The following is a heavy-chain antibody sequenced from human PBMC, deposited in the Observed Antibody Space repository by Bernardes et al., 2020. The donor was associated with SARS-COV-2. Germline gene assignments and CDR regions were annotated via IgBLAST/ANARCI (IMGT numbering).Heavy chain of an antibody. J-gene: IGHJ6*02. CDR1: GFNFDIYG. V-gene: IGHV3-30*03. CDR2: ISYDASII. CDR3: ARDGTSYGSGSPPSAMDI. D-gene: IGHD3-10*01. Sequence: GGSLKLSCVGGGFNFDIYGIHWVRLAPGKGLEWVSIISYDASIIYYWASVEGRFTISSDNSRITVFLQMNSLKNEDAGTYFCARDGTSYGSGSPPSAMDIWGPGTTVAVSS.